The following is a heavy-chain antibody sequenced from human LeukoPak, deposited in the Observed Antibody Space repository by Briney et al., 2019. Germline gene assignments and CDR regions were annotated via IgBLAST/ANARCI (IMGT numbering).Heavy chain of an antibody. Sequence: SETLSLTCAVYGGSFSGDYWSWIRQPPGKGLEWIGEINHSGSTNYNPSLKSRVTISVDTSKNQFSLKLSSVTAADTAVYYCARLTVATIPTVYYYMDVWGKGTTVTVSS. CDR1: GGSFSGDY. CDR3: ARLTVATIPTVYYYMDV. J-gene: IGHJ6*03. CDR2: INHSGST. D-gene: IGHD5-12*01. V-gene: IGHV4-34*01.